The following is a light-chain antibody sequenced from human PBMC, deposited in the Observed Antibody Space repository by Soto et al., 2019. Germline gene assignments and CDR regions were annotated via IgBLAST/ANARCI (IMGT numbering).Light chain of an antibody. CDR1: SSDVGGYNY. CDR2: DVS. CDR3: SSYATSSTPLYV. J-gene: IGLJ1*01. V-gene: IGLV2-14*01. Sequence: QSALTQPASVSGSPGQSITISRTGTSSDVGGYNYVSWYQQHPGKAPKLMIYDVSNRPSGVSNRFSGSKSGNTGSLTISRLQAEDEADYYCSSYATSSTPLYVFGTGTKVTVL.